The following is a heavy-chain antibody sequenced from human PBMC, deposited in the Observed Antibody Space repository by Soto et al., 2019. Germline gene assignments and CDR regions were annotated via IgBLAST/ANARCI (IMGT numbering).Heavy chain of an antibody. CDR2: ISAYNGNT. CDR3: ARGVKRITIFGVVPYYYYYGMDV. Sequence: EASVKVSCKASGYTFTSYGISWVRQAPGQGLEWMGWISAYNGNTNYAQKFQGRVTMTTDTSTSTAYMELRSLRSDDTAVYYCARGVKRITIFGVVPYYYYYGMDVWGQGTTVTVSS. CDR1: GYTFTSYG. V-gene: IGHV1-18*01. J-gene: IGHJ6*02. D-gene: IGHD3-3*01.